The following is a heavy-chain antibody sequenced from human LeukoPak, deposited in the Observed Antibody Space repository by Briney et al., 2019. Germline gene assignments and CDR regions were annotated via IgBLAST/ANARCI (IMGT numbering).Heavy chain of an antibody. D-gene: IGHD3-10*01. Sequence: GGSLRLSCTASGFTFSTYGMHWVRQAPGKGLEWVTLISYDGSTKYYSDSVKGRFTLSRDNAKTSLYLQMNSLRAEDTAVYYCVRVGRLLWFGLWGQGTLVTVSS. CDR1: GFTFSTYG. V-gene: IGHV3-30*03. CDR2: ISYDGSTK. J-gene: IGHJ4*02. CDR3: VRVGRLLWFGL.